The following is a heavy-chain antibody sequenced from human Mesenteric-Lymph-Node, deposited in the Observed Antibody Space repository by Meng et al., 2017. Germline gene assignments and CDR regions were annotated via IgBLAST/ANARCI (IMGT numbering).Heavy chain of an antibody. Sequence: QVHLVGSGGGFVNPGGSLRLSCAASGFTFRDHYMTWIRQAPGKRLEWLAYISTGATTIDYADSLKGRFTISRDDSKNSLYLQMNSLRDDDSALYFCARGHWGLDYWGQGTLVTVSS. CDR3: ARGHWGLDY. V-gene: IGHV3-11*01. J-gene: IGHJ4*02. CDR1: GFTFRDHY. D-gene: IGHD7-27*01. CDR2: ISTGATTI.